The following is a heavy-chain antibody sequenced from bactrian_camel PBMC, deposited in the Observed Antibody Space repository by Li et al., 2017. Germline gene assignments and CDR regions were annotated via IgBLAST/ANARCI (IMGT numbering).Heavy chain of an antibody. Sequence: VHLVESGGFSFPAGVSLRLSFKVSGHSHVLNFVGWYRLPPGRAPAEREGIAAIRRDGGETWYAASVKGRFTSSQDSAGTTMFQQMNSLKPEDTAMYYCAASAGRCPG. J-gene: IGHJ2*01. CDR2: IRRDGGET. CDR1: GHSHVLNF. V-gene: IGHV3S32*01.